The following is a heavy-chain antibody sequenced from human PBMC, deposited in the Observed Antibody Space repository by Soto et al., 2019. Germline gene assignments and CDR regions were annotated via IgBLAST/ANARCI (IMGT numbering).Heavy chain of an antibody. Sequence: QVLRVQSGAEVKKPGSSVKVSCTASGGTFGSYGVTWVRQAPGQGLEWLGEIVPMFGTASYAQKFQGRVTLTADKSTTTVHMELSSLRSDDTAVYFCARQKAMPPHYYSGMDVWGQGTTVTVSS. CDR1: GGTFGSYG. CDR3: ARQKAMPPHYYSGMDV. J-gene: IGHJ6*02. V-gene: IGHV1-69*06. CDR2: IVPMFGTA. D-gene: IGHD2-2*01.